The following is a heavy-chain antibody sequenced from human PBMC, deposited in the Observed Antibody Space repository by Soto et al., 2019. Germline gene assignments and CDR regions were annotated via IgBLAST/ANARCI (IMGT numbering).Heavy chain of an antibody. Sequence: LSLTCAVYGGSFSGYYWSWIRQPPGKGLEWIGEINHSGSTNYNPSLKSRVTISVDTSKNQFSLKLSSVTAADTAVYYCARKAYYYDSSGYYSFDYWGHGTLVTVSS. CDR2: INHSGST. CDR3: ARKAYYYDSSGYYSFDY. D-gene: IGHD3-22*01. V-gene: IGHV4-34*01. CDR1: GGSFSGYY. J-gene: IGHJ4*01.